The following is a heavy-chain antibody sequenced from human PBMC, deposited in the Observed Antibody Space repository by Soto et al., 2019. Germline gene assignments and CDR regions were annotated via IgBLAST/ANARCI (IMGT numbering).Heavy chain of an antibody. CDR3: ARGGRGDYGDPYYFDY. D-gene: IGHD4-17*01. J-gene: IGHJ4*02. CDR1: GGTFSSYA. Sequence: ASVKVSCKASGGTFSSYAISWVRQAPGQGLEWMGGIIPIFGTANYAQKFQGRVTITADESTSTAYMELSSLRSEDTAVYYCARGGRGDYGDPYYFDYWGQGTLVTVSS. CDR2: IIPIFGTA. V-gene: IGHV1-69*13.